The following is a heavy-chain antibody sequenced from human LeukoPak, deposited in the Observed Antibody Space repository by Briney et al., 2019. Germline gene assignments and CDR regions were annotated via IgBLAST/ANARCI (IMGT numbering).Heavy chain of an antibody. J-gene: IGHJ4*02. CDR3: ARQAYYSGSGSWTGFDY. CDR1: GGSISGYY. D-gene: IGHD3-10*01. Sequence: SETLSFTCTVSGGSISGYYWSWIRQPPGKGLEWIGYIHTSGSTNYNPSLKSRVTTSVDTSKNQFALKLSSVTAADTAVYYCARQAYYSGSGSWTGFDYWGQGTLATVSS. CDR2: IHTSGST. V-gene: IGHV4-4*09.